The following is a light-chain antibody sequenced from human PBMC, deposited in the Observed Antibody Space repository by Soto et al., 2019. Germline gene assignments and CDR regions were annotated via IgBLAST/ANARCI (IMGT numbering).Light chain of an antibody. CDR1: SRDIGGYNY. J-gene: IGLJ2*01. CDR2: EVS. V-gene: IGLV2-14*01. CDR3: SSYTSTSTRVV. Sequence: QSALTQPASVSGSPGQSITISCTGTSRDIGGYNYVSWHQQHPGKAPKVIITEVSNRPSGVSNRFSGSKSGNTASLTISGLQAEDEADYYCSSYTSTSTRVVFGGGTKLTVL.